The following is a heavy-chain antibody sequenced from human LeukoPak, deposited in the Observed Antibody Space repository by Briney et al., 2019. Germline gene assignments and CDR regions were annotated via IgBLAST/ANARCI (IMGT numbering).Heavy chain of an antibody. D-gene: IGHD6-13*01. CDR2: ISGSGGST. Sequence: GGSLRLSCAASGFTFSSYAMSWVRQAPGKGLEWVSAISGSGGSTYYADSVKGRFTISRDNSKNTLYLQMNSLRAEDTAVYYCAKPRSSYGIAAAGTLQHWGQGTLVTVSS. V-gene: IGHV3-23*01. CDR1: GFTFSSYA. J-gene: IGHJ1*01. CDR3: AKPRSSYGIAAAGTLQH.